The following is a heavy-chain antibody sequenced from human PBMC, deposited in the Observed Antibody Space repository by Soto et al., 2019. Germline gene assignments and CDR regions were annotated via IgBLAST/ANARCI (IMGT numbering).Heavy chain of an antibody. CDR3: ARGFPLWFEP. V-gene: IGHV1-3*05. J-gene: IGHJ5*02. CDR1: GYTVTSYA. CDR2: INAGNGNT. D-gene: IGHD3-3*01. Sequence: QVQLVQSGAEEKKPGATVKVSCKASGYTVTSYAMDWVRQAPGQRLEWMGWINAGNGNTKYSQKFQGRVTITRDTSASTAYMDLSSLRSEDTAVYYCARGFPLWFEPWRQGTLVTVSS.